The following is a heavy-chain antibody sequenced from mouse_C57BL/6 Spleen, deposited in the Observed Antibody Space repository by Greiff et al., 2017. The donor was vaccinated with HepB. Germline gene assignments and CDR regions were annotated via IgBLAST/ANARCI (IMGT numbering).Heavy chain of an antibody. V-gene: IGHV5-17*01. CDR3: ARGEDYPPWFAY. CDR1: GFTFSDYG. J-gene: IGHJ3*01. Sequence: EVKLVESGGGLVKPGGSLKLSCAASGFTFSDYGMHWVRQAPEKGLEWVAYISSGSSTIYYADTVKGRFTISRDNAKNTLFLQMTSLRSEDTAMYYCARGEDYPPWFAYWGQGTLVTVSA. CDR2: ISSGSSTI. D-gene: IGHD1-1*02.